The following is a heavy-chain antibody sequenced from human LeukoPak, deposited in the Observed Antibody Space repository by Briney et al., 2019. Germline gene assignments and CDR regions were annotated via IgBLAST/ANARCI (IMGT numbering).Heavy chain of an antibody. V-gene: IGHV1-8*01. CDR2: MNPNSGNT. Sequence: ASVKVSCKASGYTFTSYDINWVRQATGQGLEWMGWMNPNSGNTGYAQKFQGRVTMTRNTSLSTAYMELSSLRSEDTAVYYCARGPQVLLWFGATLTYRRDYYFDYWGQGTLVTVSS. D-gene: IGHD3-10*01. CDR1: GYTFTSYD. CDR3: ARGPQVLLWFGATLTYRRDYYFDY. J-gene: IGHJ4*02.